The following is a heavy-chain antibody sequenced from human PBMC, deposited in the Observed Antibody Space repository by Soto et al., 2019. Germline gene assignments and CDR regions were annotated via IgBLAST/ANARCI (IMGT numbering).Heavy chain of an antibody. CDR3: ARDRVRCSGDKCYSEDYYYGMDV. Sequence: GGPLRLSCATSGFTFSSCSMNWVRQAPGKGLEWVSYISSSSSTIYYADSVKGRFTISRDNAKNSLNLQLNSLRDEDTAVYYCARDRVRCSGDKCYSEDYYYGMDVWGQGTTVTVSS. CDR1: GFTFSSCS. J-gene: IGHJ6*02. CDR2: ISSSSSTI. D-gene: IGHD2-15*01. V-gene: IGHV3-48*02.